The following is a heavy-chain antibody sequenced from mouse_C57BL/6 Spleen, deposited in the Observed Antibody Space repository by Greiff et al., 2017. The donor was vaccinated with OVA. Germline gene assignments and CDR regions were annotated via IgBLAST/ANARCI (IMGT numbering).Heavy chain of an antibody. D-gene: IGHD2-5*01. CDR1: GFSLTSYG. V-gene: IGHV2-2*01. CDR2: LWSGGST. J-gene: IGHJ3*01. Sequence: QVQLQQSGPGLVQPSQSLSITCTVSGFSLTSYGVHWFRQSPGKGLEWLGVLWSGGSTDYTAAFISRLSISKDNSKSQVFFKMNSMQADDTAIYYCASSYYSNPWFAYWGQGTLVTVSA. CDR3: ASSYYSNPWFAY.